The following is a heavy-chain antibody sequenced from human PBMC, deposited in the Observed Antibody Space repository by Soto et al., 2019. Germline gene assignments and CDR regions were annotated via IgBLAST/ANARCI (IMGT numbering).Heavy chain of an antibody. CDR2: IYYSGST. Sequence: QVQLQESGPGLVKPSETLSLTCTVSGGSISSYYWSWIRQPPGKGLEWIGYIYYSGSTNYNPSLKSRVTISVDTSKNQFSLKLSSVTAADTAVYYCARMRSGYYKGYYYYYMDVWGKGTTVTVSS. D-gene: IGHD3-3*01. J-gene: IGHJ6*03. V-gene: IGHV4-59*01. CDR3: ARMRSGYYKGYYYYYMDV. CDR1: GGSISSYY.